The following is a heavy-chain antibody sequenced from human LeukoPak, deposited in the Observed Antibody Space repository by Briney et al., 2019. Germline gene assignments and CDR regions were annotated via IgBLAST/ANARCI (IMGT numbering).Heavy chain of an antibody. D-gene: IGHD5-12*01. J-gene: IGHJ4*02. CDR1: GFTFSTYS. V-gene: IGHV3-21*03. Sequence: PGGSLRLSCAASGFTFSTYSMTWVRQAPGKGLEWVPSISSSSSYIYYADSVQGRFTISRDNAKKSMHLQMNSLKTEDTAVYYCTTDPRADIVATHVDYWGQGTLVTVSS. CDR2: ISSSSSYI. CDR3: TTDPRADIVATHVDY.